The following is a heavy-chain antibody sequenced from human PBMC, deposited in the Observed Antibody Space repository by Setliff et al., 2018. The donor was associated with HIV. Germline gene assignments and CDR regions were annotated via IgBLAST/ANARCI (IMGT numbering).Heavy chain of an antibody. CDR3: GKDSSDWSDG. CDR1: GFTFGSYA. CDR2: ISYDGSYK. Sequence: PGGSLRLSCAASGFTFGSYAMHWVRQAPGKGLEWVAVISYDGSYKYYADSVKGRFTISRDNSKNTLFLQVKSLTAEDTAIYYCGKDSSDWSDGWGQGTLVTVSS. V-gene: IGHV3-30*04. J-gene: IGHJ5*02. D-gene: IGHD3-22*01.